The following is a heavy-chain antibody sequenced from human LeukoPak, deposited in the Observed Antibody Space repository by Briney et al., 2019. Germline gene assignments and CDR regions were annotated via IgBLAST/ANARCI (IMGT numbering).Heavy chain of an antibody. Sequence: ASVKVSCKASGYTFTSYGISWVRQAPGQGREWMGWISAYNGNTNYAQKLQGRVTMTTDTSTSTAYMELRGLRSDDTAVYYCARIGSSSWYGGFDPWGQGTLVTVSS. J-gene: IGHJ5*02. D-gene: IGHD6-13*01. CDR3: ARIGSSSWYGGFDP. V-gene: IGHV1-18*01. CDR1: GYTFTSYG. CDR2: ISAYNGNT.